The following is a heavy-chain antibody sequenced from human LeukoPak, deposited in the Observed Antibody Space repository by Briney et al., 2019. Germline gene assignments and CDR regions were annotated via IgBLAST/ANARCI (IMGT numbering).Heavy chain of an antibody. D-gene: IGHD1-20*01. CDR1: GFTLSSYS. J-gene: IGHJ4*02. V-gene: IGHV3-21*04. Sequence: GGSLRLSCAASGFTLSSYSMNWVRQAPGKGLEWVSSISSSSSYIYYADSVKGRFTISRDNAKNSLYLQMNSLRAEDTAVYYCAREGITGAAYFDYWGQGTLVTVSS. CDR2: ISSSSSYI. CDR3: AREGITGAAYFDY.